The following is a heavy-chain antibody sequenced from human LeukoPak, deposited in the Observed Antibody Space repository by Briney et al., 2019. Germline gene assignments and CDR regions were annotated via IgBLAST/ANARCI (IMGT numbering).Heavy chain of an antibody. V-gene: IGHV3-33*01. J-gene: IGHJ3*02. CDR1: GFTFSSYG. CDR2: IWYDGSNR. CDR3: ARGSDSPSPHAFDI. Sequence: GGSLRLSCAASGFTFSSYGMHWVRQAPGKGLEWVAVIWYDGSNRYYADSVKGRFTISRDNSKNTLYLQMNSLRAEDTAVYYCARGSDSPSPHAFDIWGQGTMVTVSS.